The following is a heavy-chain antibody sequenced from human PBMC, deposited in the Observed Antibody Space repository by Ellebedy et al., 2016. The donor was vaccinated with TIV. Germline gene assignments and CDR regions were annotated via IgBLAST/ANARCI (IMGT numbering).Heavy chain of an antibody. D-gene: IGHD5-18*01. Sequence: GESLKISCAASGFTFSSYAMSWVRQAPGKGLEWVSTISNTGSRTYYADSVEGRFIISRDNSKRTVDLQMNSLRAEDTAVYFCAKDRTPGDGYWVFDNWGQGTLVSVSS. CDR2: ISNTGSRT. CDR3: AKDRTPGDGYWVFDN. V-gene: IGHV3-23*01. J-gene: IGHJ4*02. CDR1: GFTFSSYA.